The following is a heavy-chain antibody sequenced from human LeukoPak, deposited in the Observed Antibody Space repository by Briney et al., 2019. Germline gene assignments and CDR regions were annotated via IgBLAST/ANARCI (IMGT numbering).Heavy chain of an antibody. Sequence: GGSLRLSCAASGFTFDDYAMHWVRQAPGKGLEWVSGISWNSGSIGYADSVKGRFTISRDNAKNSLYLQMNSLRAEDTALYYCAKDLSGSVTTSYYYYGMDVWGQGTTVTVSS. CDR2: ISWNSGSI. CDR1: GFTFDDYA. D-gene: IGHD4-17*01. CDR3: AKDLSGSVTTSYYYYGMDV. V-gene: IGHV3-9*01. J-gene: IGHJ6*02.